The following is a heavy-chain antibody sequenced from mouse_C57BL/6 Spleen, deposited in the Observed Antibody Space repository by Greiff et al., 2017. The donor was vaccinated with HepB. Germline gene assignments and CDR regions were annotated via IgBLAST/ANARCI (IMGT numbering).Heavy chain of an antibody. CDR3: ARSLYYDYDVFAY. Sequence: VQLQQSGPELVKPGASVKISCKASGYAFSSSWMNWVKQRPGKGLEWIGRIYPGDGDTNYNGKFKGKATLTADKSSSTAYMQLSSLTSEDSAVYFCARSLYYDYDVFAYWGQGTLVTVSA. CDR1: GYAFSSSW. V-gene: IGHV1-82*01. J-gene: IGHJ3*01. CDR2: IYPGDGDT. D-gene: IGHD2-4*01.